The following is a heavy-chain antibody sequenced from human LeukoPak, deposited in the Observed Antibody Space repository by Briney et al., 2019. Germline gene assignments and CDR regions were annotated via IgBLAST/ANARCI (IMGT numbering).Heavy chain of an antibody. V-gene: IGHV3-30*04. J-gene: IGHJ4*02. CDR2: ISYDERNK. D-gene: IGHD5-24*01. Sequence: PGGSLRLSCAASGFTFSSYAMHWVRQAPGKGLEWVAVISYDERNKYYADSVKGRFTISRDNSKNTLYLQMNSLRAEDTAVYYCARRDGYWGDYFDYWGQGTLVTVSS. CDR1: GFTFSSYA. CDR3: ARRDGYWGDYFDY.